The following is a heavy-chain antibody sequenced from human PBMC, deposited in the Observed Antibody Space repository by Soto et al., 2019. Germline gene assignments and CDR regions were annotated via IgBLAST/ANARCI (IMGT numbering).Heavy chain of an antibody. CDR2: IYYSGST. CDR1: GGSISSGGYY. CDR3: ARDPGGDYGAPGWFDP. Sequence: PSETLSLTCTVSGGSISSGGYYWSWIRQHPGKGLEWIGYIYYSGSTYYNPSLKSRVTISVDTSKNQFSLKLSSVTAADTAVYYCARDPGGDYGAPGWFDPWGQGTLVTVSS. J-gene: IGHJ5*02. V-gene: IGHV4-31*03. D-gene: IGHD4-17*01.